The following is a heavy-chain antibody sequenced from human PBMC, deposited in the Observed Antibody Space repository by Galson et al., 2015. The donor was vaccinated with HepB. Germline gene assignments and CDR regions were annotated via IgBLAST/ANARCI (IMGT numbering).Heavy chain of an antibody. CDR1: GFAFSNYN. J-gene: IGHJ6*02. CDR3: ARDRPSGWLQFYYYGMDV. D-gene: IGHD5-24*01. Sequence: SLRLSCAASGFAFSNYNMNWVRQAPGKGLEWVSSITRNSSYRYYADSVKGRFTNSRDNAKNSLYLQMNSLRAEDTAVYFCARDRPSGWLQFYYYGMDVWGQGTTVTVSS. V-gene: IGHV3-21*01. CDR2: ITRNSSYR.